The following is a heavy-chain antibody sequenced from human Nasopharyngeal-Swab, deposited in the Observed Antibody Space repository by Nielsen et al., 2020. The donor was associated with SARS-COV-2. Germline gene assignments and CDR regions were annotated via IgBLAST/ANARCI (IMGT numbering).Heavy chain of an antibody. J-gene: IGHJ6*02. V-gene: IGHV5-51*01. CDR1: GYSFTTYW. CDR3: ARPMRPMGHYYFGMDV. D-gene: IGHD1-26*01. Sequence: KVSCKGSGYSFTTYWIGWVRQMPGKGLEWMGIIYPGDFNTRYSPSFQGQVTISVDKYSSTAYLQWSSLKASDTAIYYCARPMRPMGHYYFGMDVWGQGTTVTVSS. CDR2: IYPGDFNT.